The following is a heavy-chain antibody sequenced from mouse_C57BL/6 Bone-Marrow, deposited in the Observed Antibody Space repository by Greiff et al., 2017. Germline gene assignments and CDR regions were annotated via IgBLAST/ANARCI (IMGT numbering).Heavy chain of an antibody. CDR3: ARIGKITTVVAHWYFDV. J-gene: IGHJ1*03. Sequence: QVQLQQPGAELVMPGASVKLSCKASGYTFTSYWMHWVKQRPGQGLEWIGEIDPSDSYTNYNQKFKGKSTLTVDKSSSTAYMQLSSLTSEDSAVYYCARIGKITTVVAHWYFDVWGTGTTVTVSS. CDR1: GYTFTSYW. V-gene: IGHV1-69*01. CDR2: IDPSDSYT. D-gene: IGHD1-1*01.